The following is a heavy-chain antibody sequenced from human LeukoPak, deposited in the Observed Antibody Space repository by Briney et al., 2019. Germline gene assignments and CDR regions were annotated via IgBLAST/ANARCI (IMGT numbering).Heavy chain of an antibody. Sequence: GGSLRLSCAASGFIFSTFWVSCVRQTPGKGRESVANIKEDGSRQYYVDSVKGRFTISRDNAKNTLYLQMNSLRVEDTAVYYCARDGGGYDSWGQGTLVTVSS. V-gene: IGHV3-7*01. D-gene: IGHD5-24*01. CDR3: ARDGGGYDS. CDR2: IKEDGSRQ. J-gene: IGHJ5*01. CDR1: GFIFSTFW.